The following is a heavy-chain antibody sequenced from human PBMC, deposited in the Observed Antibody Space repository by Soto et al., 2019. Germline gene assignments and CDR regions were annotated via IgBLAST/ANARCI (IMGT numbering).Heavy chain of an antibody. CDR1: GFTFSSYA. Sequence: GGSLRLSCAASGFTFSSYAMSWVRQAPGKGLEWVSAISGSGGSTYYADSVKGRFTISRDNSKNTLYLQMNSRRAEDTAVYYWAKMGIGYCSSTSCPDDALDIWGKGTMVTVSS. CDR3: AKMGIGYCSSTSCPDDALDI. J-gene: IGHJ3*02. V-gene: IGHV3-23*01. D-gene: IGHD2-2*01. CDR2: ISGSGGST.